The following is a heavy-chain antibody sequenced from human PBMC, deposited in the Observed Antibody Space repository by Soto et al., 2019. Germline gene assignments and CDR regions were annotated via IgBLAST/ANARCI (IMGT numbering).Heavy chain of an antibody. CDR1: GGSISCSY. J-gene: IGHJ4*02. V-gene: IGHV4-59*01. CDR3: ARSVAVPGAHIDY. CDR2: VYYTGST. D-gene: IGHD6-19*01. Sequence: PSETRSRTCSVSGGSISCSYWSWMRESPGKGLEWLGYVYYTGSTNYSPSLRSRVSISVDTSKNEFSLRLSSVTAADTAVYFCARSVAVPGAHIDYWGQGTQV.